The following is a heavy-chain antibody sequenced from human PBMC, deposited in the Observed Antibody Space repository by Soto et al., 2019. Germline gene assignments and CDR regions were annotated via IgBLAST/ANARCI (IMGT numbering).Heavy chain of an antibody. CDR1: GFTFSSYA. J-gene: IGHJ6*02. Sequence: QVQLVESGGGVVQPGRSLRLSCAASGFTFSSYAMHWVRQAPGKGLEWVAVISYDGSNKYYADSVKGRFTISRDNSKNTLYLQMNSLRAEDTAVYYCARASGYDSSGYPPSHYYYGMDVWGQGTTVTVSS. D-gene: IGHD3-22*01. CDR3: ARASGYDSSGYPPSHYYYGMDV. CDR2: ISYDGSNK. V-gene: IGHV3-30-3*01.